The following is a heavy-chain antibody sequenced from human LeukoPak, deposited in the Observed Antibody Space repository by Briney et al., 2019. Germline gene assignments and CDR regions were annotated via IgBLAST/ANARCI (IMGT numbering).Heavy chain of an antibody. D-gene: IGHD5-24*01. J-gene: IGHJ5*02. CDR3: ARASVENWFDP. V-gene: IGHV4-59*08. CDR2: IYYSGST. Sequence: SETLSLTCTVSGGSISSYYWSWIRQPPGKGLEWIGYIYYSGSTNYNPSLKSRVTISVDTSKNQFLLKLTSVTAADTAVYYCARASVENWFDPWGQGTLVTVSS. CDR1: GGSISSYY.